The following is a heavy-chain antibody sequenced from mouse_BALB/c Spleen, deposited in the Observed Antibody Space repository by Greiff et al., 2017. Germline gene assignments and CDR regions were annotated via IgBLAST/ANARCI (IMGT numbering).Heavy chain of an antibody. J-gene: IGHJ3*01. CDR2: IWSGGST. Sequence: QVQLQQSGPGLVQPSQSLSITCTVSGFSLTSYGVHWVRQSPGKGLEWLGVIWSGGSTDYNAAFISRLSISKDNSKSQVFFKMNSLQANDTAIYYCARIPIYDYVPYWGQGTLVTVSA. D-gene: IGHD2-4*01. V-gene: IGHV2-2*02. CDR1: GFSLTSYG. CDR3: ARIPIYDYVPY.